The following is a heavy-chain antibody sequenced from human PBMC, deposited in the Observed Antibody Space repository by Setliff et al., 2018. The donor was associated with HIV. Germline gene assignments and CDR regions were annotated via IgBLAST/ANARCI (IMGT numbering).Heavy chain of an antibody. CDR3: AKDRRGITGTKSCAWFDP. J-gene: IGHJ5*02. V-gene: IGHV3-23*01. CDR2: ISGSGVNS. D-gene: IGHD1-7*01. CDR1: GFTFSNYV. Sequence: GGSLRLSCAASGFTFSNYVINWVRQAPGKGLEWISGISGSGVNSYYADSVKGRFTISRDNSKNTVYLQMNSLRAEDTAVYYCAKDRRGITGTKSCAWFDPWGQRTLVTVSS.